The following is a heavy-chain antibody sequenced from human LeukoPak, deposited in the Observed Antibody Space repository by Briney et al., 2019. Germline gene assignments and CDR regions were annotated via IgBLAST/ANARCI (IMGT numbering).Heavy chain of an antibody. Sequence: PGRSLRLSCAASGFTFSSYGMHWVRQAPGKGLEWVAVISYDGSNKYYADSVKGRFTISRDNSKNTLYPQMNSLRAEDTAVYYCAKGAGTFGYGMDVWGQGTTVTVSS. CDR3: AKGAGTFGYGMDV. J-gene: IGHJ6*02. CDR1: GFTFSSYG. CDR2: ISYDGSNK. V-gene: IGHV3-30*18. D-gene: IGHD1-1*01.